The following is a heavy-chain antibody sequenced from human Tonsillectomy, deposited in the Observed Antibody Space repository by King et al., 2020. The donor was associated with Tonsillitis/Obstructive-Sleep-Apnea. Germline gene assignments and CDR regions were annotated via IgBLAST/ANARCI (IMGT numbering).Heavy chain of an antibody. Sequence: VQLVESGGGLVKPGGSLRLSCAASGFTFSSYGMNWVRQAPGKGLEWVSSISGSSGYIYYADSLKGRFTISRDNAKNSLYLQMNSLRAEDTAVYYCSRDGELGDYCDYWGQGTLVTVSS. J-gene: IGHJ4*02. CDR2: ISGSSGYI. CDR1: GFTFSSYG. V-gene: IGHV3-21*01. D-gene: IGHD1-26*01. CDR3: SRDGELGDYCDY.